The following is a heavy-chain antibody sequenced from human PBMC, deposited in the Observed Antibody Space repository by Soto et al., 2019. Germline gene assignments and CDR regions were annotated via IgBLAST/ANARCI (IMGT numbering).Heavy chain of an antibody. CDR1: NGSIVSYY. D-gene: IGHD6-13*01. V-gene: IGHV4-59*01. CDR3: ARVGRLITAAGLLDA. CDR2: IYYSGST. Sequence: PSETLSLTCTISNGSIVSYYWTWSRQPPEKGLEWIGHIYYSGSTNYNPSLKSRLTLSLDTSKNQFSLKLTSVTAADTAVYYCARVGRLITAAGLLDAWGQGTLVTVSS. J-gene: IGHJ5*02.